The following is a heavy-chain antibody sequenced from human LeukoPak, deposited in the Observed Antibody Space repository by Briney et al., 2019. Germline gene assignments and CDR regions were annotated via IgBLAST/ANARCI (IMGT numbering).Heavy chain of an antibody. Sequence: GGSLRLSCAASGFTFSSYAMYWVRQAPGKGLEWVANIKPDGSDKAYVDSVKGRFTISRDNTKNSLYLQMSSLRAEDTAVYYCARAMTWGQGTLVSVSS. CDR1: GFTFSSYA. J-gene: IGHJ5*02. CDR2: IKPDGSDK. V-gene: IGHV3-7*01. CDR3: ARAMT.